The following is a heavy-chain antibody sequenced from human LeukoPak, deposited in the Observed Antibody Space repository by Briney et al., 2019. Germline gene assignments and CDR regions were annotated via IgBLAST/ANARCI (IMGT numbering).Heavy chain of an antibody. V-gene: IGHV3-7*01. Sequence: PGGSLRLSCAASGFSFSTYWMSWVRQAPGKGLEWVANIKQDGNEKYYADSVKGRFTISRDNAKNSLDLQMNSLRAEDTAVYYCASSGFSSGWYEPYYFDYWGQGTLVTVSS. CDR2: IKQDGNEK. J-gene: IGHJ4*02. CDR1: GFSFSTYW. CDR3: ASSGFSSGWYEPYYFDY. D-gene: IGHD6-19*01.